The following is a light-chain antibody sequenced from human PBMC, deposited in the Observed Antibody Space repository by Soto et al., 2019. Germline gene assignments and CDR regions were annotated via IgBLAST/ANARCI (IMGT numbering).Light chain of an antibody. CDR3: HVWDDSDHYV. V-gene: IGLV3-21*02. J-gene: IGLJ1*01. CDR1: NIGSKS. Sequence: SYELTQPPSVSVAPGQTAIITCGEKNIGSKSVHWYQQKPGQGPVLVVYDDSDRPSRIPARFSGSKSGKVATLTISRVEAGDEADYYCHVWDDSDHYVFGSGTKLTVL. CDR2: DDS.